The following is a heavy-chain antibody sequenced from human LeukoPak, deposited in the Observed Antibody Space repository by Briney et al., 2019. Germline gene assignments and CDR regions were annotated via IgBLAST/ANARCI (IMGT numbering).Heavy chain of an antibody. J-gene: IGHJ4*02. Sequence: QPGGSLRLSCGASGFTFSSYGMHWVRQAPGKGLEWVAVIWYDGSSKYYADSVKGRFTISRDNSKNTLYLQMNSLRAEDTAVYYCAKDLGTSAYSTGRGYFDYWGQGTLVIVSS. CDR2: IWYDGSSK. CDR3: AKDLGTSAYSTGRGYFDY. V-gene: IGHV3-33*06. D-gene: IGHD6-25*01. CDR1: GFTFSSYG.